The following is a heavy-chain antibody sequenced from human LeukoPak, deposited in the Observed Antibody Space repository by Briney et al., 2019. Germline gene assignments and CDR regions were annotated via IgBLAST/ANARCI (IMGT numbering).Heavy chain of an antibody. Sequence: SETLSLTCTVSGGSISSHYWSWIRQPPGKGLEWIGFIYYSGSTNYRQSLKRRVTISVDTSKKQFSLKLSSVTAAGTAVYYCARDRLAPSWGQGTLVTVS. CDR1: GGSISSHY. CDR3: ARDRLAPS. V-gene: IGHV4-59*11. J-gene: IGHJ5*02. CDR2: IYYSGST.